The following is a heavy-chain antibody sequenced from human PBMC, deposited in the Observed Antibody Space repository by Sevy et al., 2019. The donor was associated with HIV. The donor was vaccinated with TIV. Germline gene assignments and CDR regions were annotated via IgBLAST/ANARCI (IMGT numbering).Heavy chain of an antibody. CDR3: ARWGDYCSGGSCYSSEYFQH. CDR2: IIGNNGHT. D-gene: IGHD2-15*01. Sequence: ASVKVSCKASGYTFTSYYLSWVRQAPGQGLEWMGWIIGNNGHTNYAQKLQGRVTMTTDTSTSTAYMELRSLRSDDTAVYYCARWGDYCSGGSCYSSEYFQHWGQGTLVTVSS. J-gene: IGHJ1*01. V-gene: IGHV1-18*01. CDR1: GYTFTSYY.